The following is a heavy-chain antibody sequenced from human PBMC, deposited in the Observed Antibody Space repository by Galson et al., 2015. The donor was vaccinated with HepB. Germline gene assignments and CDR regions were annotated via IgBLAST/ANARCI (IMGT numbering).Heavy chain of an antibody. Sequence: SLRLSCAASGFAFSSYAMNWVRQAPGKGLEWVSAINGGGGRTYYADSVKGRFTISRDNSKNTLYLQTNSLRAEDTAVYYCAKAQGHDYSDYRGLYYFDYWGQGTLVTVSS. V-gene: IGHV3-23*01. CDR1: GFAFSSYA. CDR3: AKAQGHDYSDYRGLYYFDY. J-gene: IGHJ4*01. CDR2: INGGGGRT. D-gene: IGHD4-11*01.